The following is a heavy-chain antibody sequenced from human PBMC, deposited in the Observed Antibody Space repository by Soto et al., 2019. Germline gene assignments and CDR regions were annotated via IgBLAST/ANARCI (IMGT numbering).Heavy chain of an antibody. V-gene: IGHV3-11*01. CDR2: ISSREVTV. D-gene: IGHD6-19*01. J-gene: IGHJ4*02. Sequence: QVQLVESGGGLVKPGGSLRLSCAASGFTFSNYYMTWIRQAPGKGLECLSYISSREVTVYYADSVKGRFTISRDNTKNSLYLQMTTPRDEDTAVYYCARVSASGWHVNGRDYFDSWGQGTLVTVSS. CDR1: GFTFSNYY. CDR3: ARVSASGWHVNGRDYFDS.